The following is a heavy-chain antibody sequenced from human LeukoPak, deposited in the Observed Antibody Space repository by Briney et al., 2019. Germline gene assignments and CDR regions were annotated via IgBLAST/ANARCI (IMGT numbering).Heavy chain of an antibody. CDR2: IFYTGNT. Sequence: SETLSLTCTVSGGSISSSSYYWGWIRQPPGKGVEWIGTIFYTGNTFYNPSLKSRVTVSVDTSKKQLYLKERSVTAADTAVYYCARLPGEYTYVPDPWGQGTLVTVSS. D-gene: IGHD5-18*01. J-gene: IGHJ5*02. V-gene: IGHV4-39*01. CDR1: GGSISSSSYY. CDR3: ARLPGEYTYVPDP.